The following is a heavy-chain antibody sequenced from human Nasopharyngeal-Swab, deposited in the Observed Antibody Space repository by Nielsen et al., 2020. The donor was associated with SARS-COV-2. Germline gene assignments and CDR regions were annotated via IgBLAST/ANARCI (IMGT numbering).Heavy chain of an antibody. V-gene: IGHV3-30-3*01. CDR3: ARGGPDYGDYDGFDP. CDR2: ISYDGSNK. CDR1: GFTFSSYA. D-gene: IGHD4-17*01. J-gene: IGHJ5*02. Sequence: GGSLRLSCAASGFTFSSYAMHWVRQAPGKGLKWVAVISYDGSNKCYADSVKGRFTISRDNSKNTLYLQMNSLRAEDTAVYYCARGGPDYGDYDGFDPWGQGTLVTVSS.